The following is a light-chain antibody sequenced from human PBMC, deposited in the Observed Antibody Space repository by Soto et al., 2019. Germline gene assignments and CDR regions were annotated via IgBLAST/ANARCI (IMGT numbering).Light chain of an antibody. CDR1: QSLLHSNGYNY. Sequence: DIVMTQSPLSLPVTPGEPASISCRSSQSLLHSNGYNYLDWYLQKPGQSPQLLIYLGSSRASGVPDRFSGRGSGTDFTLKISRVEADDVGTYYCMQALQTPFTFGPGTKVDI. J-gene: IGKJ3*01. CDR2: LGS. V-gene: IGKV2-28*01. CDR3: MQALQTPFT.